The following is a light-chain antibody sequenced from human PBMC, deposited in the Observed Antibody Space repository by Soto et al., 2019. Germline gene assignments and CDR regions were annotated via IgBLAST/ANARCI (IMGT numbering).Light chain of an antibody. Sequence: LTQSPATLSLSPGERATLSCRASQSVSSYLAWYQQKPGQAPRLLIYGTSKRAADIPDRFSGSGSGTDFTLTISRLEAEDSAVYYCQQYGSSPRTFGQGTKVDI. V-gene: IGKV3-20*01. CDR1: QSVSSY. CDR2: GTS. CDR3: QQYGSSPRT. J-gene: IGKJ1*01.